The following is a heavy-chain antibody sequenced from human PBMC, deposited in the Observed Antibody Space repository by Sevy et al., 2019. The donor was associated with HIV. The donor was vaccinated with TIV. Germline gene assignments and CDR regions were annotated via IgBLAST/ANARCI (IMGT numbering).Heavy chain of an antibody. J-gene: IGHJ6*02. Sequence: SETLSLTCTVSGGSISSGGYYWSWIRQHPGKGLEWIGYIYYSGSTYYNPSLKSRVTISVDTSKNQFSLKLSSVTAADTAVYYCARENGVGYYYYGMDVWGQGTTVTVSS. V-gene: IGHV4-31*03. CDR2: IYYSGST. D-gene: IGHD1-1*01. CDR1: GGSISSGGYY. CDR3: ARENGVGYYYYGMDV.